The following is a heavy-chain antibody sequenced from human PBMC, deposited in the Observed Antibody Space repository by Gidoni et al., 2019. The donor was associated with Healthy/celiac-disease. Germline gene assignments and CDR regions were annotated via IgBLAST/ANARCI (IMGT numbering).Heavy chain of an antibody. V-gene: IGHV3-7*01. CDR3: AREGRYCSGGSCYGPYNWFDP. CDR2: IKQDGSEK. J-gene: IGHJ5*02. Sequence: CAASGFTFSSYWMSWVRQAPGKGLEWVANIKQDGSEKYYVDSVQGRFTISRDNAKNSLYLQMNSLRAEDTAVYYCAREGRYCSGGSCYGPYNWFDPWGQGTLVTVSS. CDR1: GFTFSSYW. D-gene: IGHD2-15*01.